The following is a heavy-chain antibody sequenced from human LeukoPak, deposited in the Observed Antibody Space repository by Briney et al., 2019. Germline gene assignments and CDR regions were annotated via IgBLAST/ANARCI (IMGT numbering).Heavy chain of an antibody. Sequence: GGSLRLSCAASGFTFSSYSMNWVRQAPGKGLEWVSYISSSSSTIYYADSVKGRFTISRDNAKNSLYLQMNSLRAEDTAVYYCARGRSSSWYLKVGIYFDYWGQGTLVTVSS. V-gene: IGHV3-48*01. CDR2: ISSSSSTI. D-gene: IGHD6-13*01. CDR3: ARGRSSSWYLKVGIYFDY. J-gene: IGHJ4*02. CDR1: GFTFSSYS.